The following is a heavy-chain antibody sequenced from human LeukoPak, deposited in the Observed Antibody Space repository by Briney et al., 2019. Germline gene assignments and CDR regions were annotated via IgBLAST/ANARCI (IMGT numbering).Heavy chain of an antibody. CDR3: AKPPPDSSSWLFDY. Sequence: PGGSLRLSCAASGFTFSSYWMHWVRQAPGKGLVWVSRIKSDGSTYYADSVKGRFTISRDNSKNTVYLQMNSLRVEDTAVYYCAKPPPDSSSWLFDYWGQGTLVTVSS. D-gene: IGHD6-13*01. CDR2: IKSDGST. J-gene: IGHJ4*02. CDR1: GFTFSSYW. V-gene: IGHV3-74*01.